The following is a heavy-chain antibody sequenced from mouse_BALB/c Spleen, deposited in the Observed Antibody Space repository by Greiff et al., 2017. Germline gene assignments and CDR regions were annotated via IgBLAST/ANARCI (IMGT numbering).Heavy chain of an antibody. CDR3: ARSGGLGRRYFDY. CDR2: IYWDDDK. CDR1: GFSLSTSGMG. J-gene: IGHJ2*01. D-gene: IGHD4-1*01. Sequence: QVTLKVSGPGILQPSQTLSLTCSFSGFSLSTSGMGVSWIRQPSGKGLEWLAHIYWDDDKRYNPSLKSRLTISKDTSSNQVFLKITSVDTADTATYYCARSGGLGRRYFDYWGQGTTLIVSS. V-gene: IGHV8-12*01.